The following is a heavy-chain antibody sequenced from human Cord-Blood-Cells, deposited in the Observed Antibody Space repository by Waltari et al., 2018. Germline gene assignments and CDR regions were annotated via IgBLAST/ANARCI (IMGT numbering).Heavy chain of an antibody. J-gene: IGHJ4*02. Sequence: QVQLQESGPGLVKPSQTLSLPCTVPGGSIRRGDYSLSWTRQPPGKGLAWIGYIYYSGSTYYNPSLKSRVTISVDTSKNQFSLKLSSVTAADTAVYYCARTVAIFGVGVFDYWGQGTLVTVSS. CDR3: ARTVAIFGVGVFDY. CDR1: GGSIRRGDYS. D-gene: IGHD3-3*01. V-gene: IGHV4-30-4*08. CDR2: IYYSGST.